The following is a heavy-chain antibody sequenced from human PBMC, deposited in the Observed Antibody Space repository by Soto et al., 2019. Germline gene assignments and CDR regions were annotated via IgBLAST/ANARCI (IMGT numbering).Heavy chain of an antibody. D-gene: IGHD1-26*01. CDR3: ARQLGVYNWFDP. V-gene: IGHV4-61*01. Sequence: SETLSLTCTVSGGSVSRGSFYWSWIRQSPGKELEWIGYIHPSGSTTYNPSLESRVTISVDTAKNQFSLRLTSVTAADTAVYYCARQLGVYNWFDPWGQGTLVTVSS. CDR2: IHPSGST. CDR1: GGSVSRGSFY. J-gene: IGHJ5*02.